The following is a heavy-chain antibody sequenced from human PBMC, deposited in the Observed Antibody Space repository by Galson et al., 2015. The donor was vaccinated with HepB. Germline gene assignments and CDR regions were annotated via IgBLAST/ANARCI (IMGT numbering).Heavy chain of an antibody. V-gene: IGHV3-15*01. CDR1: GFTFSSYA. CDR2: IKSIPDGGTT. Sequence: SLRLSCAASGFTFSSYAMSWVRQAPGKGLEWVGRIKSIPDGGTTDYTAPVKGKFTISRDDSKNMVFLQMNNLKTEDTGVYYCSTGLFFDIWGQGTMVTVSS. CDR3: STGLFFDI. J-gene: IGHJ3*02.